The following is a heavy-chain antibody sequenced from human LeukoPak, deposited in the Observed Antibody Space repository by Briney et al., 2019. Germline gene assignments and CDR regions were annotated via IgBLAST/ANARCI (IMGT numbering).Heavy chain of an antibody. Sequence: GGSLRLSCAASGFTFSSYWMSWVRQAPGKGLEWVANIKQDGSEKYYVDSVKGRFTISRDNAKNSLYLQMNSLRAEDTAVYYCARARRPTTRYNWNEVDAFDIWGQGTMVTVSS. J-gene: IGHJ3*02. CDR2: IKQDGSEK. CDR3: ARARRPTTRYNWNEVDAFDI. V-gene: IGHV3-7*01. D-gene: IGHD1-20*01. CDR1: GFTFSSYW.